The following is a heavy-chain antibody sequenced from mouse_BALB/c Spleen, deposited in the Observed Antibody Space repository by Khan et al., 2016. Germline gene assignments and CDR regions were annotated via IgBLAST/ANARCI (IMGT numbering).Heavy chain of an antibody. V-gene: IGHV5-4*02. D-gene: IGHD2-14*01. Sequence: EVELVESGEGLVKPGGSLKLSCAASGFTFSDYYMYWVRQTPEKRLEWVATISDGGSYTYYPDRVKGRFTISRDNAKNNLYLQMSSLKAEETAMYYGARDDRWFAYWGQGTLVTVSA. CDR2: ISDGGSYT. CDR1: GFTFSDYY. CDR3: ARDDRWFAY. J-gene: IGHJ3*01.